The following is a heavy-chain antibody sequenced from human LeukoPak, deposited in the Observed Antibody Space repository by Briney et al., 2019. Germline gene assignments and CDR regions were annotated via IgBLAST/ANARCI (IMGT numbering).Heavy chain of an antibody. Sequence: ASVKVSCKASGCTFTGYYMHWVRQAPGQGLEWMGWINPNSGGTNYAQKFQGRVTMTRDTSISTAYMELSRLRSDDTAVYYCARETVFHLGVVVPAALQHWGQGTLVTVSS. CDR2: INPNSGGT. J-gene: IGHJ1*01. CDR3: ARETVFHLGVVVPAALQH. V-gene: IGHV1-2*02. D-gene: IGHD2-2*01. CDR1: GCTFTGYY.